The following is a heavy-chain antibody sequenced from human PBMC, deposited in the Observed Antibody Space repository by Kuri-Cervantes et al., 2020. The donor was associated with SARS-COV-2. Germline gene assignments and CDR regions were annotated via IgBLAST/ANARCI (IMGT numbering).Heavy chain of an antibody. CDR2: IYYSGST. CDR1: GGSISSHY. V-gene: IGHV4-59*11. D-gene: IGHD2-2*01. J-gene: IGHJ6*03. CDR3: ARGAYCSSTSCYGPYYYMDV. Sequence: GSLRLSCTVSGGSISSHYWSWIRQPPGKGLEWIGYIYYSGSTNYNPSLKSRVTISVDTSKNQFSLKLSSVTAADTAAYYCARGAYCSSTSCYGPYYYMDVWGKGTTVTVSS.